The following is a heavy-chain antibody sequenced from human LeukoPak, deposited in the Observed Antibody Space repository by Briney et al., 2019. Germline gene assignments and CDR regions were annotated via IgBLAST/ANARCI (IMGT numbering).Heavy chain of an antibody. Sequence: ASVKVSCKASGYTFTSYDINWVRQATGQGLEWMGWINPNSGNTGYAQKFQGRVTMTRNTSISTAYMELSSLRSEDAAVYYCARVSSGWDFDYWGQGTLVTVSS. J-gene: IGHJ4*02. V-gene: IGHV1-8*01. D-gene: IGHD6-19*01. CDR1: GYTFTSYD. CDR2: INPNSGNT. CDR3: ARVSSGWDFDY.